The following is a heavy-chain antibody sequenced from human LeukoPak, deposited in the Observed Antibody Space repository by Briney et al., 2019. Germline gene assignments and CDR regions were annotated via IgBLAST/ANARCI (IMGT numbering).Heavy chain of an antibody. CDR2: IYHSGST. CDR3: ARHLGTRKVRAAKNWFDP. D-gene: IGHD3-10*01. V-gene: IGHV4-38-2*02. CDR1: GYSINSGYY. J-gene: IGHJ5*02. Sequence: PSETLSLTCTVSGYSINSGYYWAWIRQPPGKALEYIGRIYHSGSTYYNPSLKSRVTISVDTSNNQFSLKLTSVAAADTAVYYCARHLGTRKVRAAKNWFDPWGQGTLVTVSS.